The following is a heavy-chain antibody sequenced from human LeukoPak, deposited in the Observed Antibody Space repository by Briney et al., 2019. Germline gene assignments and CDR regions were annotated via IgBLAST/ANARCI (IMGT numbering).Heavy chain of an antibody. Sequence: SETLSLSCTVSGGTISSSSYYWGWIRQPPGKVLEWIGSIYYSWSTYYNPSLKSRVTISVDTSKNQFSLKLGSVTAADTAVYYCARHHGFHYYYMDVWGKGTTVTVSS. D-gene: IGHD3-10*01. CDR3: ARHHGFHYYYMDV. V-gene: IGHV4-39*01. J-gene: IGHJ6*03. CDR2: IYYSWST. CDR1: GGTISSSSYY.